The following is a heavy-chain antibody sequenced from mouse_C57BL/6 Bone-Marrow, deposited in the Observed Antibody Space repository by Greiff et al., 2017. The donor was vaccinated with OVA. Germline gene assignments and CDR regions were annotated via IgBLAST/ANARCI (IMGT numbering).Heavy chain of an antibody. Sequence: EVMLVESGTVLARPGASVKMSCKTSGYTFTSYWMHWVKQRPGQGLEWIGAIYPGNSDTSYNQKFKGKAKLTAVTSASTAYMELSSLTNDDSAVYYCTKIHSNLYYYAMDYWGQGTSVTVSS. CDR2: IYPGNSDT. CDR1: GYTFTSYW. D-gene: IGHD2-5*01. J-gene: IGHJ4*01. CDR3: TKIHSNLYYYAMDY. V-gene: IGHV1-5*01.